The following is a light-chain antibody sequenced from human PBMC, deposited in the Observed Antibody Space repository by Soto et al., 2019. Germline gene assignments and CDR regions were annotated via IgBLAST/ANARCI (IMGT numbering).Light chain of an antibody. Sequence: QSVLTQPPSVSGAPGQTVTISCTGTSSNIGAGYDVHWYQQLPGTAPKLLIFVNSNRPSGVPDRFSGSKTGTSASLAITGRQAEDEADYYCQSYDSSLSAVVFGGGTKLTVL. J-gene: IGLJ2*01. CDR2: VNS. CDR3: QSYDSSLSAVV. CDR1: SSNIGAGYD. V-gene: IGLV1-40*01.